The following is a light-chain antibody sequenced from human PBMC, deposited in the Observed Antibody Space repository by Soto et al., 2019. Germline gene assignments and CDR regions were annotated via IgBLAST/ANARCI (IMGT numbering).Light chain of an antibody. V-gene: IGKV1-39*01. CDR3: QHRSNWPRT. J-gene: IGKJ2*01. Sequence: DIQMTQSPSSLSASVGDRVTITCRASQSISSYLNWYQQKPGKAPKLLIYAASSLQSVVPSRFSGSGSGTVCHPTIGLLEPEDVADYYCQHRSNWPRTFGQGTKVEIK. CDR2: AAS. CDR1: QSISSY.